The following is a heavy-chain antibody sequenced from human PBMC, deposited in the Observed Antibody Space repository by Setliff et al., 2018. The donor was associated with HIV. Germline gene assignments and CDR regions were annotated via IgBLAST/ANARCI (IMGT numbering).Heavy chain of an antibody. Sequence: QPGGSLRLSCAASGFTFMNYAMSWVRQAPGKGLEWVSAISGSGGSTYYADSVKGRFTISRDNSKNTLYLQMNRPRVEDTAVYYCARDNDYSIDDWGQGTLVTVSS. D-gene: IGHD4-4*01. CDR2: ISGSGGST. J-gene: IGHJ4*02. CDR3: ARDNDYSIDD. V-gene: IGHV3-23*01. CDR1: GFTFMNYA.